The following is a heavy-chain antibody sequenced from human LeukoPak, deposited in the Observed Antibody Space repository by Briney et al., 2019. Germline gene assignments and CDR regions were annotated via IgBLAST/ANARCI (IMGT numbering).Heavy chain of an antibody. V-gene: IGHV1-69*13. CDR1: GGTFSSHT. J-gene: IGHJ4*02. Sequence: SVKVSCKASGGTFSSHTINWVPQAPGQGLEWMGGIIPIFGTANYAQKFQGRVTITAVESTSTAYMEVSSLRSEDTAVYYCARGWLAETMVVTPYNYWGQGTLVTVSS. D-gene: IGHD4-23*01. CDR3: ARGWLAETMVVTPYNY. CDR2: IIPIFGTA.